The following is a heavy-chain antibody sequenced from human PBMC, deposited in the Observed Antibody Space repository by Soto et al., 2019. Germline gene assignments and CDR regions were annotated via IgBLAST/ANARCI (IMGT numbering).Heavy chain of an antibody. J-gene: IGHJ5*02. V-gene: IGHV1-2*02. D-gene: IGHD6-19*01. Sequence: ASVKVSCKASGCTFTGYYMHWVRQAPGQGLEWMGWINPNSGGTNYAQKFQGRVTMTRDTSISTAYMELSRLRSDDTAVYYCARGLRRVAVAGTENWFDPWGQGTLVTVYS. CDR1: GCTFTGYY. CDR3: ARGLRRVAVAGTENWFDP. CDR2: INPNSGGT.